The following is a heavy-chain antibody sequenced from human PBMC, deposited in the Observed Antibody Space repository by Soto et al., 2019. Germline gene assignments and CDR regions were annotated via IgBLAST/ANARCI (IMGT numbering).Heavy chain of an antibody. D-gene: IGHD2-2*01. J-gene: IGHJ4*02. CDR2: IYSDGRT. CDR1: GFTVSGNY. Sequence: EVQLVESGGGLIQPGGSLRLSCAASGFTVSGNYMSWVRQAPGKGLEWVSFIYSDGRTFYADSVKGRFSISRDDSKNTLYLQMSSLRAEDMAVYYCARDPYHVYWGQGTLVTLSS. CDR3: ARDPYHVY. V-gene: IGHV3-53*01.